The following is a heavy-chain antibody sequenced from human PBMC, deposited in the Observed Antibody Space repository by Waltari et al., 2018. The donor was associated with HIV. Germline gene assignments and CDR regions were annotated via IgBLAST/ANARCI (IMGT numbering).Heavy chain of an antibody. CDR2: IHPTDSHT. Sequence: EVKLVQSGPEVKKPGESLKISCKASGYTFTHHWLAWVRQMPGKGLEWMGIIHPTDSHTRYSPSFQGHVSISADKSINTAYLQWSSLKASDSAMYYCARQTIPYYSSGGSLNDAFDIWGHGTVVTVSS. V-gene: IGHV5-51*01. D-gene: IGHD2-15*01. CDR1: GYTFTHHW. J-gene: IGHJ3*02. CDR3: ARQTIPYYSSGGSLNDAFDI.